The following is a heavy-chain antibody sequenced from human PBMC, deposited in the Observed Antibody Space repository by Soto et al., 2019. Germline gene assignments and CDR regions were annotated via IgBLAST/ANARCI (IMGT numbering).Heavy chain of an antibody. Sequence: ASVKVSCKASGGTFSSYIISWVRQAPGQGLEWMGRIIPILGIANYAQKFQGRVTITADKSTSTAYMELSSLRSEDTAVYYCASSIAAAGRGDAFGIWGQGTMVTVSS. J-gene: IGHJ3*02. D-gene: IGHD6-13*01. CDR2: IIPILGIA. CDR1: GGTFSSYI. CDR3: ASSIAAAGRGDAFGI. V-gene: IGHV1-69*02.